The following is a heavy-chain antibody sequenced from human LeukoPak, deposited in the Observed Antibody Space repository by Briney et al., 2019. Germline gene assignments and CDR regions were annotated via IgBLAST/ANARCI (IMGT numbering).Heavy chain of an antibody. Sequence: GASVKVSCKASGYSFADYYMHWVRQAPGQGLEWMGWINPNSGGTNYAQKFQGRVTMTRDTSISTAYMELSSLRSEDTAVYYCARGWGITMVRGVMDYLGRRGVNYYYYMDVWGKGTTVTVSS. J-gene: IGHJ6*03. V-gene: IGHV1-2*02. CDR1: GYSFADYY. D-gene: IGHD3-10*01. CDR2: INPNSGGT. CDR3: ARGWGITMVRGVMDYLGRRGVNYYYYMDV.